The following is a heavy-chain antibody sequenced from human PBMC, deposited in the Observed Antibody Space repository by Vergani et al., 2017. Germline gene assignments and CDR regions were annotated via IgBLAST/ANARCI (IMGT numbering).Heavy chain of an antibody. CDR1: GGSFSGYY. D-gene: IGHD1-1*01. CDR3: AGGWNRGYYYYGMDV. Sequence: QVQLQESGPGLVKPSETLSLTCTVSGGSFSGYYWSWIRQPPGKGLEWIGEINHSGSTNYNPSLKSRVTISVDTSKNQFSLTLSSVTAADTAVYYCAGGWNRGYYYYGMDVWGQGTTVTVSS. CDR2: INHSGST. V-gene: IGHV4-34*01. J-gene: IGHJ6*02.